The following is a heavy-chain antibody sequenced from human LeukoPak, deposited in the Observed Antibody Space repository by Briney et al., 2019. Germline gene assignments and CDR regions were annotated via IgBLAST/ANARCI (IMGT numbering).Heavy chain of an antibody. CDR1: GYSFTSYW. V-gene: IGHV5-51*01. J-gene: IGHJ3*02. Sequence: GESLKISWKGSGYSFTSYWIGWVRQMPGKGLEWMGIIYPGDSDTRYSPSFQGQVTISADKSISTAYLQWSSLKASDTAMYYCARPGTTGTTIAAFDIWGQGTMVTVSS. CDR3: ARPGTTGTTIAAFDI. D-gene: IGHD1-1*01. CDR2: IYPGDSDT.